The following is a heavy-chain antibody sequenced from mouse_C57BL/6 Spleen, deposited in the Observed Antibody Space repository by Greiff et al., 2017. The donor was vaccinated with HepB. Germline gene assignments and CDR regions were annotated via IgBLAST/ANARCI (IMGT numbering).Heavy chain of an antibody. CDR2: IDPSDSET. J-gene: IGHJ2*01. Sequence: VQLQQPGAELVRPGSSVKLSCKASGYTFTSYWMHWVKQRPIQGLEWIGNIDPSDSETHYNQKFKDKATLTVDKSSSTAYMQLSSLTSEDSAVYYCARRGDYDYDDYFDYWGQGTTLTVSS. D-gene: IGHD2-4*01. V-gene: IGHV1-52*01. CDR3: ARRGDYDYDDYFDY. CDR1: GYTFTSYW.